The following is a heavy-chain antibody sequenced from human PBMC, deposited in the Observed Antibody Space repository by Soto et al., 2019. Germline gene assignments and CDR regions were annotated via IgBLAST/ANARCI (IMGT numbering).Heavy chain of an antibody. CDR3: ARDALLRGDYYYYMDV. J-gene: IGHJ6*03. V-gene: IGHV1-69*04. CDR2: IIPILGIA. CDR1: GGTFSSYT. D-gene: IGHD3-10*01. Sequence: SVKVSCKASGGTFSSYTISWVRQAPGHGLEWMGRIIPILGIANYAQKFQGRVTITADKSTSTAYMELSSLRSEDTAVYYCARDALLRGDYYYYMDVWGKGTTVTVSS.